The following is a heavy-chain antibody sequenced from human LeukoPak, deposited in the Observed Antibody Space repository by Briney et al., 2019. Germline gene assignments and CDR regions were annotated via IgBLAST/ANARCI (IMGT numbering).Heavy chain of an antibody. CDR1: GLTFSDYY. J-gene: IGHJ5*02. CDR2: ISSSGSTI. CDR3: ARDEPYYDILTGYYHNWFDT. D-gene: IGHD3-9*01. Sequence: GGSLRLSCAASGLTFSDYYMSWIRQAPGKGLEWVSYISSSGSTIYYADSVKGRFTISRDNAKTSLYLHMNSLRAEDTAVYYCARDEPYYDILTGYYHNWFDTWGQGTLVIVSS. V-gene: IGHV3-11*01.